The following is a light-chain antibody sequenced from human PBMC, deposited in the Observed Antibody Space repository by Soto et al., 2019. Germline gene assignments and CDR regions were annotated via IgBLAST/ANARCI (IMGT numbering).Light chain of an antibody. V-gene: IGLV1-47*01. CDR1: SSNIGINY. J-gene: IGLJ2*01. CDR2: RNN. CDR3: AAWDDSLSGTV. Sequence: QSVLTQPPSASGTPGQRVTISCSGSSSNIGINYVYWYQQLQGTAPKLLIYRNNQRPSGVPDRFSGSKSGTSASLAISVLRSEDEADYYCAAWDDSLSGTVFGVGPKLTVL.